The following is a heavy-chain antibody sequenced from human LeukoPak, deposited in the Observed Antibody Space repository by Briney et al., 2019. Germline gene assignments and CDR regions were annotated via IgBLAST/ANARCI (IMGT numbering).Heavy chain of an antibody. V-gene: IGHV3-30*18. CDR1: GFTFSSYG. CDR2: ISYDGSNK. Sequence: PGRSLRLSCAASGFTFSSYGMHWVRQAPGKGLEWVAVISYDGSNKYYADSVKGRFTISRDNSKNTLYLQMNSLRAEDTAVYYCAKGSGGYWALLDYWGQGTLVTVSS. J-gene: IGHJ4*02. D-gene: IGHD3-22*01. CDR3: AKGSGGYWALLDY.